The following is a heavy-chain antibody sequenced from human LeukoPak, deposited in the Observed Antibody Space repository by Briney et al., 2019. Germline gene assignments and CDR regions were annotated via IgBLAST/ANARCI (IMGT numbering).Heavy chain of an antibody. V-gene: IGHV1-18*01. CDR3: ARDDMTTVTTVWYYYYYMDV. CDR2: ISTYNGNT. D-gene: IGHD4-11*01. Sequence: GASVKVSCKASGYTFTNYHISWVRQAPGQGLEWMGWISTYNGNTDYAQNLQGRVTMTTDTSTSTAYMELRSLRSDDTAVYYCARDDMTTVTTVWYYYYYMDVWGKGTTVTVSS. CDR1: GYTFTNYH. J-gene: IGHJ6*03.